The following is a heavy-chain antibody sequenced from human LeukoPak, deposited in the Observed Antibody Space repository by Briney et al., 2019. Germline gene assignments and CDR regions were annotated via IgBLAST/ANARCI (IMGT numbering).Heavy chain of an antibody. D-gene: IGHD5-24*01. Sequence: ASVKVSCKASGYAFTDYYMHWVRQDPAQGLEWMGIINPSGGSTSYAQKFQGRVTMTRDTSTSTVYMELSSLRSEDTAVYYCARRRWLQLGYYFDYWGQGTLVTVSS. V-gene: IGHV1-46*01. J-gene: IGHJ4*02. CDR2: INPSGGST. CDR3: ARRRWLQLGYYFDY. CDR1: GYAFTDYY.